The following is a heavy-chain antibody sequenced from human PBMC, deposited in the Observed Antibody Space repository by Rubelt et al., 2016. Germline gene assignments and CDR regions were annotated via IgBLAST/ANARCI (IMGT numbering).Heavy chain of an antibody. CDR2: IYHSGST. Sequence: GLVKPSETLSLTCTVSGYSISTYYWGWIRQPPGKGLEWIGNIYHSGSTYYNPSLKSRVTISVDTSTNQFSLKLSSVTAADTAVYYCATHSPANDYWGQGTLVTVSS. CDR1: GYSISTYY. V-gene: IGHV4-38-2*02. J-gene: IGHJ4*02. CDR3: ATHSPANDY. D-gene: IGHD2-15*01.